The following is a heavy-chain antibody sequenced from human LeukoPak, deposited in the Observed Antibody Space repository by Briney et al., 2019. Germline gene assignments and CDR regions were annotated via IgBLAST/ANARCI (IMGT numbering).Heavy chain of an antibody. CDR1: GYTFTGYY. CDR2: INPNSGGT. CDR3: ARSRRDGDNSHDY. J-gene: IGHJ4*02. D-gene: IGHD5-24*01. Sequence: ASVKVSCKASGYTFTGYYMHWVRQAPGQGLEWMGWINPNSGGTNYAQKFQGWVTMTRDTSITTAYMELSRLRSDDTAVYYCARSRRDGDNSHDYWGQGTLVTVSS. V-gene: IGHV1-2*04.